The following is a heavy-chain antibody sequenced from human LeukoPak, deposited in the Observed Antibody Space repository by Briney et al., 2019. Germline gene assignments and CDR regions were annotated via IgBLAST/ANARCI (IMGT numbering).Heavy chain of an antibody. V-gene: IGHV1-18*01. D-gene: IGHD1-26*01. Sequence: ASVKLSCKASGYTFTSYGISWVRQAPGQGLEWMGWISAYNGNTNYAQKLQGRVTMTTDTSTSTAYMELRSLRSDDTAVYYCARDQVVGEINAEYFQHWGQGTLVTVSS. CDR1: GYTFTSYG. J-gene: IGHJ1*01. CDR2: ISAYNGNT. CDR3: ARDQVVGEINAEYFQH.